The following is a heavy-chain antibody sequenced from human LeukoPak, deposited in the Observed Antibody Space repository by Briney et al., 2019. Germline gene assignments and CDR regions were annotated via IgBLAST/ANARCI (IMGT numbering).Heavy chain of an antibody. CDR1: GGSISSGDYY. D-gene: IGHD3-16*01. CDR3: ARELRHALDI. Sequence: SETLSLTCTVSGGSISSGDYYWSWIRQPPGKGLEWIGSIYHSGSTYYNPSLKSRVTISVDTSKNQFSLKLSSVTAADTAVYYCARELRHALDIWGQGTMVTVSS. CDR2: IYHSGST. V-gene: IGHV4-39*07. J-gene: IGHJ3*02.